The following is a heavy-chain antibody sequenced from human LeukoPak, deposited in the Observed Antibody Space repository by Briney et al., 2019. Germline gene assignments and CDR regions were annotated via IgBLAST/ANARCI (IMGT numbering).Heavy chain of an antibody. V-gene: IGHV4-59*01. CDR3: ARDSGRAFDI. Sequence: PSETLSLTCTVSGGSISSYYWSWIRQPPGKGLEWIGYIYYSGSTSYNPSLKSRVTISVDTSKNQFSLKLSSVTAADTAVYYCARDSGRAFDIWGQGTMVTVSS. J-gene: IGHJ3*02. CDR2: IYYSGST. CDR1: GGSISSYY.